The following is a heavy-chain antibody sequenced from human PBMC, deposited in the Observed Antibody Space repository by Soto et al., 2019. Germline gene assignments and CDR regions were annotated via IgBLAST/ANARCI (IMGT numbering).Heavy chain of an antibody. CDR2: IDWDDDK. V-gene: IGHV2-70*01. CDR3: PRTRHYYDSSGYCLDAFDI. Sequence: SGPALVNPXQPLTLTCTFSGFSLSTSGMCVSWIRQPPGKALEWLALIDWDDDKYYSTSLKTRLTISKDTSKNQVVLTMTNMDPVDTATYYCPRTRHYYDSSGYCLDAFDIWGQGTMVTVSS. J-gene: IGHJ3*02. CDR1: GFSLSTSGMC. D-gene: IGHD3-22*01.